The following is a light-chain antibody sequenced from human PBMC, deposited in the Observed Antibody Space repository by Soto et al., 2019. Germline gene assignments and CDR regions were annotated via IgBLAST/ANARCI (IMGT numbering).Light chain of an antibody. CDR3: QQYNNWPPVT. CDR2: GAS. CDR1: QSVSSN. J-gene: IGKJ1*01. V-gene: IGKV3-15*01. Sequence: EIVMTQSPATLSVSPGERATLSCRASQSVSSNLAWYQQKPGQGPRLLIYGASTRATGIPARFSGSGSGTEFTLTIRSLQSEDFAVYYCQQYNNWPPVTFGQGTKVEIK.